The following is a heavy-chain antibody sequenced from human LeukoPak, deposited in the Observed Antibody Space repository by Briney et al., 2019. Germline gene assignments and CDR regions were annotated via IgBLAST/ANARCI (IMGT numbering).Heavy chain of an antibody. D-gene: IGHD4-23*01. CDR3: AKDLHYGGNSGFDY. CDR2: ISGSGGST. CDR1: GFTFTTYG. Sequence: GGTLRLSCSASGFTFTTYGMNWVRQAPGKGLEWVSAISGSGGSTYYADSVKGRFTISRDNSKNTLYLQMNSLRAEDTAVYYCAKDLHYGGNSGFDYWGQGTLVTVSS. V-gene: IGHV3-23*01. J-gene: IGHJ4*02.